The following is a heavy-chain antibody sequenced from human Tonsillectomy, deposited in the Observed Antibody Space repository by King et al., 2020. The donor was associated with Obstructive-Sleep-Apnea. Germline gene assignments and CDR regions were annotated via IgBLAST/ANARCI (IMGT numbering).Heavy chain of an antibody. CDR1: GGSISSSSYY. V-gene: IGHV4-39*07. CDR3: AGVGDWGGYSNTWFDP. J-gene: IGHJ5*02. D-gene: IGHD3-3*01. Sequence: QLQESGPGLVKPSETLSLTCTVSGGSISSSSYYWGWIRQPPGKGLEWIGNIYYSGSTYYTPSLKSRVPISVETSKNQFSLKLSSVTPADTALYYCAGVGDWGGYSNTWFDPWGQGTLVTVSS. CDR2: IYYSGST.